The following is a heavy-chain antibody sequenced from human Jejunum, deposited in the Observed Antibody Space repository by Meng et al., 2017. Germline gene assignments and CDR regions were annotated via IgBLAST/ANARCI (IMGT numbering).Heavy chain of an antibody. D-gene: IGHD6-6*01. CDR3: AHSSSSSSFGFDY. CDR2: IYYSGGT. V-gene: IGHV4-61*08. Sequence: QVQVQESGPGLVRPSEPLSPTCTVSGGSVSSAAYYWNWIRQPPGKGLEWIGYIYYSGGTTYSPSLNSRVTISIDTAKNQVSLKVSSVTAADTAVYYCAHSSSSSSFGFDYWGQGTLVTVSS. CDR1: GGSVSSAAYY. J-gene: IGHJ4*02.